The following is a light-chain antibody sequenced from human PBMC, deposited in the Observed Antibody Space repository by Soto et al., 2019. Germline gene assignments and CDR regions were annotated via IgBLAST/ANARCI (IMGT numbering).Light chain of an antibody. CDR3: QQYSSYYT. CDR1: QSITTW. CDR2: EAS. Sequence: DIQMTQSSPTLSASVGDSVTINCRASQSITTWLAWYQQKPGKAPKPLIYEASSLQSGVPSRFSGSGSGTEFTLSISSMQPDDFASYYCQQYSSYYTFGQGTRLEIK. V-gene: IGKV1-5*01. J-gene: IGKJ5*01.